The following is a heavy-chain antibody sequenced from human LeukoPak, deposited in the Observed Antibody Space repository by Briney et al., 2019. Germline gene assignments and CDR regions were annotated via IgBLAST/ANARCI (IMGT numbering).Heavy chain of an antibody. J-gene: IGHJ3*02. Sequence: GGSLRLSCAASGFTFSTYNMNWVRQAPGKGLEWVSSTTSSSSYTFYADSVRGRFTISRDNSKNTLYLQMNSLRAEDTAVYYCARESDGYSGDAFDIWGQRTMVTVSS. D-gene: IGHD5-24*01. V-gene: IGHV3-21*01. CDR1: GFTFSTYN. CDR3: ARESDGYSGDAFDI. CDR2: TTSSSSYT.